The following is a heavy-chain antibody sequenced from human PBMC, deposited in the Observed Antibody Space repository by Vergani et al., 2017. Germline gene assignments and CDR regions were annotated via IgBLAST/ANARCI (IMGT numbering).Heavy chain of an antibody. Sequence: QVQLVQSGAEVKKPGSSVKVSCKASVGTFSSYANSWVRQAPGQGLEWMGGIIPIFGTANYAQKFQGRVTITADESTSTAYMELSSLRYEDTAVYYCARERYSSSSQNGYDYWGQGCLVTV. CDR3: ARERYSSSSQNGYDY. V-gene: IGHV1-69*01. J-gene: IGHJ4*02. CDR1: VGTFSSYA. D-gene: IGHD6-6*01. CDR2: IIPIFGTA.